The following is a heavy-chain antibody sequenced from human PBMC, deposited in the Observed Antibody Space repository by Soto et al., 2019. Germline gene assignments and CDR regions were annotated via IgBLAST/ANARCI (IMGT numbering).Heavy chain of an antibody. CDR1: GGSISSSSYY. CDR2: IYYGGST. Sequence: QLQLQESGPGLVKPSETLSLTCTVSGGSISSSSYYWGWIRQPPGKGLEWIGSIYYGGSTNYNPSLKSRVTMSVDTSKNQFSLKLSSVTAADTAVYYCARLRGDTDGFDIWGQGTMVTVSS. V-gene: IGHV4-39*01. D-gene: IGHD4-17*01. CDR3: ARLRGDTDGFDI. J-gene: IGHJ3*02.